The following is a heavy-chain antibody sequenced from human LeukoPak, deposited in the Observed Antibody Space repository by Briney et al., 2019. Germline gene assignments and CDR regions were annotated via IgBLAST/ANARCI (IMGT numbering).Heavy chain of an antibody. J-gene: IGHJ6*03. V-gene: IGHV1-2*02. CDR3: ARGIGATGDYYYYMDV. D-gene: IGHD1-1*01. CDR1: GYTFTAYY. Sequence: GASVKVSCKASGYTFTAYYMHWVRQAPGQGLEWMGWINPNSGVTNYAQKFQGRVTMTRDTSISTAYMELSSLRSEDTAVYYCARGIGATGDYYYYMDVWGKGTTVTVSS. CDR2: INPNSGVT.